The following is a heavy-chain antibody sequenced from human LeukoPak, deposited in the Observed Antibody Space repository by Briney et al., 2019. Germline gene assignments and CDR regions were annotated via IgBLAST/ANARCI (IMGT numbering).Heavy chain of an antibody. Sequence: PGGSLRLSCAASGFTLETYWMHWVRQAPGKGLEWVSCINGYGSITNYADSVKGRFTISRDNAKNTLYLQMNSLRVEDTAVYYCARGSIVAAGISAFDIWGQGTMVTVSS. CDR3: ARGSIVAAGISAFDI. J-gene: IGHJ3*02. CDR2: INGYGSIT. V-gene: IGHV3-74*01. D-gene: IGHD6-13*01. CDR1: GFTLETYW.